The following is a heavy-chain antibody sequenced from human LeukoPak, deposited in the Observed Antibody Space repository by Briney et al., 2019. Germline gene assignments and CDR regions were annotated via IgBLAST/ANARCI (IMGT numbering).Heavy chain of an antibody. CDR3: AKALYYYGSGYDY. CDR1: GFTFSSYA. CDR2: VSGSGGST. D-gene: IGHD3-10*01. V-gene: IGHV3-23*01. J-gene: IGHJ4*02. Sequence: GGSLRLSCAASGFTFSSYAMSWVRQAPGKGLEWVSAVSGSGGSTYYADSVKGRFTISRDNSKNTLYLQMNSLRAEDTAVYYCAKALYYYGSGYDYWGQGTLVTVSS.